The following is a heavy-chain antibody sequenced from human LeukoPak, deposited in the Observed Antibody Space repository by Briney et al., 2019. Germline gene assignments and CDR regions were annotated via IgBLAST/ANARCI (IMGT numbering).Heavy chain of an antibody. J-gene: IGHJ4*02. CDR2: IRSTSSTI. D-gene: IGHD3-10*01. V-gene: IGHV3-48*04. CDR3: ARDQRSGSGTYRYDF. Sequence: GGSLRLSCAASGFTFSSYSMNWVRQAPGKGLEWVSYIRSTSSTIYYADSVKGRFTISRDNAKNSLYLQMNSMRVEDTAVYYCARDQRSGSGTYRYDFWGRGTLVTVSS. CDR1: GFTFSSYS.